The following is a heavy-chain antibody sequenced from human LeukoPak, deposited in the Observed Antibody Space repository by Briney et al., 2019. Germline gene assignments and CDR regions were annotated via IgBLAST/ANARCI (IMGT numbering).Heavy chain of an antibody. CDR1: GFTFSSYS. V-gene: IGHV3-21*06. CDR2: ISSGSIYT. J-gene: IGHJ2*01. CDR3: ARDRIAAAGARWYFDL. D-gene: IGHD6-13*01. Sequence: SGGSLRLSCAASGFTFSSYSMNWVRQAPGKGLEWVSSISSGSIYTYYADPVKGRFTISRDNAKNSLYLQMNSLRAEDTAVYYCARDRIAAAGARWYFDLWGRGTLVTVSS.